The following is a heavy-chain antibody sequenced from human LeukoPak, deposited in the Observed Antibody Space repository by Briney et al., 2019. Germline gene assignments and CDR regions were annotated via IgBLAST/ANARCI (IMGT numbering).Heavy chain of an antibody. CDR3: AREGSEAGWFDP. CDR1: GYTFTSYG. J-gene: IGHJ5*02. D-gene: IGHD3-10*01. CDR2: IIPIFGTA. Sequence: ASVKVSCKASGYTFTSYGISWVRQAPGQGLEWMGGIIPIFGTANYAQKFQGRVTITADKSTSTAYMELSSLRSEDTAVYYCAREGSEAGWFDPWGQGTLVTVSS. V-gene: IGHV1-69*06.